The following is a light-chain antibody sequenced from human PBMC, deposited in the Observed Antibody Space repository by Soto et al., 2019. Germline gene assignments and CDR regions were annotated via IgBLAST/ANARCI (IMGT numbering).Light chain of an antibody. Sequence: IQMLHYPSTLSASVGDRVAITCRASQSISRWLAWYQRKPGKAPKALIYDASTLRSGVPSRFSGGGSGTEFTLTISSLQPDDFATYYCQQYSTYSTFGQGTRLEI. CDR1: QSISRW. V-gene: IGKV1-5*01. J-gene: IGKJ5*01. CDR2: DAS. CDR3: QQYSTYST.